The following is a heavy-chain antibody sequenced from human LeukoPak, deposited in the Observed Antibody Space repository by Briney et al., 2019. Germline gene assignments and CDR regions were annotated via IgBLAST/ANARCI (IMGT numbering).Heavy chain of an antibody. CDR1: GFTFSSYG. J-gene: IGHJ5*02. D-gene: IGHD5-18*01. V-gene: IGHV3-21*01. Sequence: PGGSLRLSCAASGFTFSSYGMSWVRQAPGKGLEWVSSISSSSSYIYYADSVKGRFTISRDNAKNSLYLQMNSLRAEDTAVYYCARDREDSYGAFDPWGQGTLVTVSS. CDR3: ARDREDSYGAFDP. CDR2: ISSSSSYI.